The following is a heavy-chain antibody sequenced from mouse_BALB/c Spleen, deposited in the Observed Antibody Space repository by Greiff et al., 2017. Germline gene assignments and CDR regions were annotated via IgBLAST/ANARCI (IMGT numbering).Heavy chain of an antibody. CDR3: ARAPYYEYDGIDY. V-gene: IGHV5-4*02. Sequence: EVQRVESGGGLVKPGGSLKLSCAASGFTFSDYYMYWVRQTPEKRLEWVATISDGGSYTYYPDSVKGRFTISRDNAKNNLYLQMSSLKSEDTAMYYCARAPYYEYDGIDYWGQGTTLTVSS. D-gene: IGHD2-4*01. J-gene: IGHJ2*01. CDR2: ISDGGSYT. CDR1: GFTFSDYY.